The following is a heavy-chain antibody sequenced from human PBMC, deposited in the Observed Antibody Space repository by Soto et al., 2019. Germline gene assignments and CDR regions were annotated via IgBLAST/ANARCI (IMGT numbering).Heavy chain of an antibody. CDR3: ARTYYDYVWGTSTAFDY. Sequence: ASVKVSCKASGYTFTADCLNWVRLAPGQGLEWMGWIDPNTGDTKYGQKFQGRVTMTRDTSISTAYMELSSLRSDDTAVYYCARTYYDYVWGTSTAFDYWGQGTLVTVSS. D-gene: IGHD3-16*01. V-gene: IGHV1-2*02. CDR2: IDPNTGDT. CDR1: GYTFTADC. J-gene: IGHJ4*02.